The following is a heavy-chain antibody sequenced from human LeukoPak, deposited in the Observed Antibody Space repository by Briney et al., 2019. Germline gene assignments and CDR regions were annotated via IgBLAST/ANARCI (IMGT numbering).Heavy chain of an antibody. D-gene: IGHD2/OR15-2a*01. J-gene: IGHJ6*03. V-gene: IGHV4-34*01. CDR1: GGSFSDYF. CDR3: ARARKEYSNPWPTKNYYYYLDV. Sequence: PSETLSLTCAVYGGSFSDYFWSWIRQPPGKGLEWIGEINHSGSTNYNPSLKSRVTISVDTSKNQFSLKLSSVTAADTAVYYCARARKEYSNPWPTKNYYYYLDVWGKGTTVTVSS. CDR2: INHSGST.